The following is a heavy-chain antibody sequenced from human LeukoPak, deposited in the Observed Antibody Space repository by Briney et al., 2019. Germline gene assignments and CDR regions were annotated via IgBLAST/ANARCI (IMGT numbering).Heavy chain of an antibody. D-gene: IGHD5-24*01. CDR2: ISGSGGST. CDR3: AKGRGYNYWDGFDI. V-gene: IGHV3-23*01. CDR1: GFTFSNYA. J-gene: IGHJ3*02. Sequence: PGGSLRLSCAASGFTFSNYAIHWVRQAPGRGLEWVSAISGSGGSTYYADSVKGRFTISRDNSKNTLYLQMNSLRAEDTAVYYCAKGRGYNYWDGFDIWGQGTMVTVSS.